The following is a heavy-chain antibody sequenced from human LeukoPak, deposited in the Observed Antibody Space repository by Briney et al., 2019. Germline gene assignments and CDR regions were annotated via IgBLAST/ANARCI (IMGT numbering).Heavy chain of an antibody. V-gene: IGHV4-4*02. J-gene: IGHJ4*02. Sequence: SGTLSLTCAVSGGSISSGNWWSWVRQPPGKGLEWIGEIYHSGSTNYNPSLKSRVTMSADKSKNQFSLKLSSVTAADTAVYYCARYRGANGYYFDYWGQGTLVTVSS. CDR1: GGSISSGNW. CDR3: ARYRGANGYYFDY. CDR2: IYHSGST. D-gene: IGHD3-10*01.